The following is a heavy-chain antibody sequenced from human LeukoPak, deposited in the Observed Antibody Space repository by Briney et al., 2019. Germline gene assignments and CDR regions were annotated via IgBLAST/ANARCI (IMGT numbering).Heavy chain of an antibody. CDR2: IFFGGSS. Sequence: SETLSLTCTVSGGSISSSSYYWGWIRQPPGEGLEWIGNIFFGGSSYYNPSLKSRVTMSLDTSKNQFSLKLSSVTAADTAIYYCARDLFTVTAVWGQGTLVTVSS. CDR1: GGSISSSSYY. J-gene: IGHJ4*02. D-gene: IGHD2-21*02. CDR3: ARDLFTVTAV. V-gene: IGHV4-39*07.